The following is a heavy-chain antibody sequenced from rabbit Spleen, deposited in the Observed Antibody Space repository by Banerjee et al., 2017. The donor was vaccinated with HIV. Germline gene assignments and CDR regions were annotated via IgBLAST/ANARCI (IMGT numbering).Heavy chain of an antibody. D-gene: IGHD8-1*01. V-gene: IGHV1S40*01. CDR1: GFDFINNA. J-gene: IGHJ4*01. CDR3: ARDSGSSYPPNYLNL. Sequence: QSLESSGGDLVKPGASLTLTCRAFGFDFINNAMCWVRQAPGKGLEWIGCMASSEVIYYASWAKGRFSISKASSTTVTLQMTSLTVADTATYFCARDSGSSYPPNYLNLWGPGTLVTVS. CDR2: MASSEVI.